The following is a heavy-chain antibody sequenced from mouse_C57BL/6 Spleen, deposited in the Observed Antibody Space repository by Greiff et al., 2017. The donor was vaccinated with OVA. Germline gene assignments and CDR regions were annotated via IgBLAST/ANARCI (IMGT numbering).Heavy chain of an antibody. D-gene: IGHD2-12*01. CDR3: ARTTGYTGPIDY. Sequence: VQLQQPGAELVMPGASVKLSCKASGYTFTSYWMHWVKQRPGQGLEWIGEIDPSDGYTNYNQKFKGKSTLTVDKSSSTAYMQLSSLTSEDSAVYYCARTTGYTGPIDYGGQGTTLTVAS. CDR1: GYTFTSYW. CDR2: IDPSDGYT. J-gene: IGHJ2*01. V-gene: IGHV1-69*01.